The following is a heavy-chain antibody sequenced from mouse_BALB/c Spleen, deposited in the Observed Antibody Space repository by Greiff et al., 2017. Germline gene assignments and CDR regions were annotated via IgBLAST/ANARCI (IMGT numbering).Heavy chain of an antibody. V-gene: IGHV5-15*02. J-gene: IGHJ2*01. Sequence: EVKLVESGGLVQPGGSRKLSCAASGFTFSDYGMAWVRQAPGKGPEWVAFISNLAYSIYYADTVTGRFTISRENAKNTLYLEMSSLRSEDTAMYYCARGSHGYYFDYWGQGTTLTVSS. CDR2: ISNLAYSI. CDR1: GFTFSDYG. D-gene: IGHD2-2*01. CDR3: ARGSHGYYFDY.